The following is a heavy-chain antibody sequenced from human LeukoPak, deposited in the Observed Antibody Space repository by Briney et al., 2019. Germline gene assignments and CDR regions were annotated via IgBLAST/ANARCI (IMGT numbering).Heavy chain of an antibody. D-gene: IGHD6-13*01. J-gene: IGHJ5*02. V-gene: IGHV1-8*01. CDR2: MNPNSGNT. CDR1: GYTFTSYD. Sequence: ASVKVSCKASGYTFTSYDINWVRQATGQGLEWMGWMNPNSGNTGYAQKFQGRVTMTRNTSISTAYMELSSLRSEDTAVYYCARDLGIAAAGTGWFDPWGQGTLVTVSS. CDR3: ARDLGIAAAGTGWFDP.